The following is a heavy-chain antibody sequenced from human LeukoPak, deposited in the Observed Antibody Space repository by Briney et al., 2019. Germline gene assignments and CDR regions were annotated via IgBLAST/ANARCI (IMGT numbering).Heavy chain of an antibody. V-gene: IGHV1-69*13. CDR2: IIPIFGIA. CDR1: GGTFSSYA. Sequence: GASVKVSCKASGGTFSSYAISWVRQAPGQGLEWMGGIIPIFGIANYAQKFQARVTITADESTSTAYMELSSLRSEDTAVYYCASYSLGGDAAFDIWGQGTMVTVSS. D-gene: IGHD2-21*01. CDR3: ASYSLGGDAAFDI. J-gene: IGHJ3*02.